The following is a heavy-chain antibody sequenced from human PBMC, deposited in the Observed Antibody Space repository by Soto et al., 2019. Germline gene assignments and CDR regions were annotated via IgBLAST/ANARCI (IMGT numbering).Heavy chain of an antibody. V-gene: IGHV3-33*01. D-gene: IGHD3-16*01. Sequence: GGSLRLSCAASGFTFISYGMHWVRQAPGKGLEWVALIWYDGSNKYYADSVKGRFTISRDNSKNTLYLQMNSLRAEDTAVYYCARDQGGYFDYWGQGTLVTVSS. J-gene: IGHJ4*02. CDR3: ARDQGGYFDY. CDR2: IWYDGSNK. CDR1: GFTFISYG.